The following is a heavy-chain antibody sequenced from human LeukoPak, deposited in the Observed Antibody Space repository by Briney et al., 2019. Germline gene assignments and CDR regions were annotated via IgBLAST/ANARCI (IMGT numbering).Heavy chain of an antibody. J-gene: IGHJ2*01. Sequence: SETLSLTCTVSGGSNSSSSYYWGWMRQPPGKGREWIGSIYYSGNTYYNPSLKSRVTISVDTSKNQFSLKLSSVTAADTAVYYCVRRRAAGYDYWYFDLWGRGTLVTVSS. CDR1: GGSNSSSSYY. CDR3: VRRRAAGYDYWYFDL. V-gene: IGHV4-39*01. CDR2: IYYSGNT. D-gene: IGHD3-9*01.